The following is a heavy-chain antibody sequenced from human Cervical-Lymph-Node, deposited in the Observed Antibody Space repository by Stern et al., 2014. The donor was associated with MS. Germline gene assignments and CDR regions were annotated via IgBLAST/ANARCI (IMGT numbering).Heavy chain of an antibody. CDR1: GFTFSNYG. J-gene: IGHJ4*02. Sequence: MQLVESGGGVVQPGRSLRLSCVVSGFTFSNYGMHWVRQAPGKGLEWVAIISYNGNLKYYPDSGKGRFTISRDNSKATLYLEMNSLIGEDTAVYYCARDMTTVTAFDYWGQGTPVTVSS. D-gene: IGHD4-17*01. CDR2: ISYNGNLK. CDR3: ARDMTTVTAFDY. V-gene: IGHV3-30*03.